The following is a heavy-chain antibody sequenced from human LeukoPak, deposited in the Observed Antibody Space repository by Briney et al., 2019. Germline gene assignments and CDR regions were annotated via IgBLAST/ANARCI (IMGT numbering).Heavy chain of an antibody. J-gene: IGHJ6*03. V-gene: IGHV3-33*06. CDR1: GFTFSSCG. CDR3: AKRCSSRGIWYYMDV. D-gene: IGHD2-2*01. CDR2: IWYDGSNK. Sequence: PGRSLRLSCAASGFTFSSCGMHWVRQAPGKGLEWVAVIWYDGSNKYYADSVKGRFTISRDNSKNTLYLQMNSLRAEDTAVYYCAKRCSSRGIWYYMDVWGKGTTVTVSS.